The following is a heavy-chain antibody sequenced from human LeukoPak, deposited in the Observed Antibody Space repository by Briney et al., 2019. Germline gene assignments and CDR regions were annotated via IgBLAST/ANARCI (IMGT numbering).Heavy chain of an antibody. J-gene: IGHJ4*02. Sequence: GESLKISCKGSGYSFTSYWIGWVRQMPGKGLEWMGIIYPGDSDTRYSPSFQGQVTISADKSISTAYLQWSSLKASDTAMYYCARGLTGDLFVPGCGFDYWGQGTLVTVSS. V-gene: IGHV5-51*01. D-gene: IGHD7-27*01. CDR2: IYPGDSDT. CDR1: GYSFTSYW. CDR3: ARGLTGDLFVPGCGFDY.